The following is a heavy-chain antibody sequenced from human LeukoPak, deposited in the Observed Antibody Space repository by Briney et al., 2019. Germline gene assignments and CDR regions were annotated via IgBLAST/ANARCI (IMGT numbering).Heavy chain of an antibody. CDR1: GFTFSNYA. D-gene: IGHD1-26*01. V-gene: IGHV3-30*01. Sequence: GGSLGLSCAASGFTFSNYAMHWVRQAPGKGLEWVAVISFDATKEYFAKSVKGRFTISRDNSKSTLFLQMDSLRVEDTALYFCARFKVGSNTTQKNAFDIWGRGTVVTVSS. CDR3: ARFKVGSNTTQKNAFDI. CDR2: ISFDATKE. J-gene: IGHJ3*02.